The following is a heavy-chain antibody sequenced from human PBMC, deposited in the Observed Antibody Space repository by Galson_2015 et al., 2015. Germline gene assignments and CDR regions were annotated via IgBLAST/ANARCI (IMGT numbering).Heavy chain of an antibody. CDR3: ARDGRYSSGWYWGNWFDP. V-gene: IGHV4-4*02. J-gene: IGHJ5*02. D-gene: IGHD6-19*01. CDR1: GGSISSSNW. CDR2: IYHSGST. Sequence: SETLSLTCAVSGGSISSSNWWSWVRQPPGKGLEWIGEIYHSGSTNYNPSLKSRVTISVDESKNQFSLKLSSVTAADTAVYYCARDGRYSSGWYWGNWFDPWGQGTLVTVSS.